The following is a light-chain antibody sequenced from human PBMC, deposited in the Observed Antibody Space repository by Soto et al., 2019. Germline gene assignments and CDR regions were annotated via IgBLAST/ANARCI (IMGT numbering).Light chain of an antibody. CDR3: SSYTSSNTLVV. CDR2: EVS. Sequence: QSVLTQPASVSGSPGQSITISCTGTSSDVGGYNYVSWYQQHPGKAPKLMIYEVSNRPSGVSNRFSGSKSGNTASLTISGLQAEDEADYYCSSYTSSNTLVVFGTGTKV. J-gene: IGLJ1*01. CDR1: SSDVGGYNY. V-gene: IGLV2-14*01.